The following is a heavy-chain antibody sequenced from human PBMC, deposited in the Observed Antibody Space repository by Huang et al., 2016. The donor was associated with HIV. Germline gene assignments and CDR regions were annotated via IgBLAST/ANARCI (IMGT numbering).Heavy chain of an antibody. CDR3: AREGTTRGYGWASSGYGMDV. V-gene: IGHV3-21*01. CDR2: IRSSRGVL. CDR1: VSSQS. J-gene: IGHJ6*02. Sequence: VSSQSMNWVRQAPGKGLEWVSSIRSSRGVLYYADSVKGRFTIARENAKNSLYLRMNSLRAEDTAVYYCAREGTTRGYGWASSGYGMDVWGQGTTVTVSS. D-gene: IGHD6-6*01.